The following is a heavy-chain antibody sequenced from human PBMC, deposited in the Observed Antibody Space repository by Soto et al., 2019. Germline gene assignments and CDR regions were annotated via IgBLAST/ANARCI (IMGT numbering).Heavy chain of an antibody. D-gene: IGHD4-17*01. J-gene: IGHJ4*02. CDR1: GYTFTSYG. CDR3: ASEPGGHDYGDSGGY. V-gene: IGHV1-18*01. CDR2: ISAYNGNT. Sequence: QVQLVQSGAEVKKPGASVKVSCKASGYTFTSYGISWVRQAPGQGLEWMGWISAYNGNTNYAQKLQGRVTMTTDTSKSTAYMELRSLRSDDTAVYYCASEPGGHDYGDSGGYWGQGTLVTVSS.